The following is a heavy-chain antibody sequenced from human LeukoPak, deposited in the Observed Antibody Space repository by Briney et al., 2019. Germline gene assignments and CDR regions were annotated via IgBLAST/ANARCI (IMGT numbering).Heavy chain of an antibody. Sequence: VASVTVSCTASGGTFSSYAISWVRQAPGQGLEWMGRIIPIFGIANYAQKFQGRVTITADKSTSTAYMELSSLRSEHTAVYYCARAQYLNDYGDYVWLDPWGQGTLVTVSS. CDR3: ARAQYLNDYGDYVWLDP. CDR2: IIPIFGIA. D-gene: IGHD4-17*01. J-gene: IGHJ5*02. V-gene: IGHV1-69*04. CDR1: GGTFSSYA.